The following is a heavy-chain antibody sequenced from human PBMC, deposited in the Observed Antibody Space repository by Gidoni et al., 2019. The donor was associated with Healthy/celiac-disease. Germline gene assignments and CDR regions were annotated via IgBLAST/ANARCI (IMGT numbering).Heavy chain of an antibody. D-gene: IGHD3-22*01. CDR2: ISGSGGST. V-gene: IGHV3-23*01. CDR1: GFTFSSYA. J-gene: IGHJ4*02. CDR3: LGSSGYYGGGDY. Sequence: EVQLLESGGGLVQPGGSLSLSCAASGFTFSSYAISWVRQAPGKGQELVSAISGSGGSTYYADSVKGRFTISRENSKNTLYLQMNSLRAEDTAVYYCLGSSGYYGGGDYWGQGTLVTVSS.